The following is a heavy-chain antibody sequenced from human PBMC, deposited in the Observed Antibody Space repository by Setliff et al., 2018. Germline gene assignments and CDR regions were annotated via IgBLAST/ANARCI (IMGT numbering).Heavy chain of an antibody. J-gene: IGHJ4*02. D-gene: IGHD2-21*02. CDR3: ARVWRLVSDY. CDR1: GFTFSTYW. CDR2: IKQDGSEK. V-gene: IGHV3-7*01. Sequence: GGSLRLSCAASGFTFSTYWMSWVRQAPGKGLEWVANIKQDGSEKYYVDSVKGRFSISRDNAKNSLYLQMNSLRAEDTAVYYRARVWRLVSDYWGQGTLVTVSS.